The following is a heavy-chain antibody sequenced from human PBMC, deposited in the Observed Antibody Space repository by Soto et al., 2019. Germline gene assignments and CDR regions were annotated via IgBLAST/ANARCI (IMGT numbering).Heavy chain of an antibody. CDR2: IHTSGSA. J-gene: IGHJ3*02. V-gene: IGHV4-4*07. Sequence: WTWIRQPAGKGLEWIGRIHTSGSATYNPSLESRITLSIDTSKNQFSLNLRSVTAADTAVYYCARLRLPAALGAFDIWGQGAMVTVSS. D-gene: IGHD2-2*01. CDR3: ARLRLPAALGAFDI.